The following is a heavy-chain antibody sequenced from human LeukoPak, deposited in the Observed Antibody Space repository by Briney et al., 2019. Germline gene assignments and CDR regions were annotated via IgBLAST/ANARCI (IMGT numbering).Heavy chain of an antibody. V-gene: IGHV3-9*01. J-gene: IGHJ5*01. CDR3: ARDISGGYFNWFDS. CDR1: GFRLGDYA. CDR2: ISRTSEDI. D-gene: IGHD2-15*01. Sequence: GGSLRLSCAASGFRLGDYAMHWVRQAPGKGLEWVSGISRTSEDIGYAESVKGRFTISRDNAKDSLYLQMNSLTSDDTALYYCARDISGGYFNWFDSWGQGTLVFVSS.